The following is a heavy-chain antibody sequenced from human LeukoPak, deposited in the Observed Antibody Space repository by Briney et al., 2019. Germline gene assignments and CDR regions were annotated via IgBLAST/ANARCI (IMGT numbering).Heavy chain of an antibody. CDR1: GFTFSSYG. V-gene: IGHV3-30*02. D-gene: IGHD2-15*01. CDR2: IRYDGSNK. J-gene: IGHJ4*02. Sequence: GGSLRLSCAASGFTFSSYGMHWVRQAPGKGLEWVAFIRYDGSNKYYADSVKGRFTISRDNSKNTPYLRMNSLRAEDTAIYYCAKRIVVVVAATYYWGQGTLVTVSS. CDR3: AKRIVVVVAATYY.